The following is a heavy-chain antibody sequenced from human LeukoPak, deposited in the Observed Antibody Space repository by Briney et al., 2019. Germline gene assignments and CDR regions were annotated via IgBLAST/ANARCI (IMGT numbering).Heavy chain of an antibody. V-gene: IGHV4-34*01. D-gene: IGHD6-13*01. J-gene: IGHJ4*02. Sequence: SETLSLTCAVYGGSFSGYYWSWIRQPPGKGLEWIGEINHSGSTNYNPSLKSRVTISVDTSKNQFSLKLSSVTAADTAVYYCASKGGLIAAAGTFDYWGQGTLVTVSS. CDR3: ASKGGLIAAAGTFDY. CDR2: INHSGST. CDR1: GGSFSGYY.